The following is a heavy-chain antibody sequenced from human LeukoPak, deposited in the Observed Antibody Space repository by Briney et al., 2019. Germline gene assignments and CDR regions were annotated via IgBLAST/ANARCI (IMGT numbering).Heavy chain of an antibody. CDR3: AAGQTTVTTSYYYYYGMDV. J-gene: IGHJ6*02. CDR1: GFTFTSSA. V-gene: IGHV1-58*02. D-gene: IGHD4-17*01. Sequence: GTSVKVSCKASGFTFTSSAMQRVRQARGQRLEWIGWIVVGSGNTNYAQKFQERVTITRDMSTSTAYMELSSLRSEDTAVYYCAAGQTTVTTSYYYYYGMDVWGQGTTVTVSS. CDR2: IVVGSGNT.